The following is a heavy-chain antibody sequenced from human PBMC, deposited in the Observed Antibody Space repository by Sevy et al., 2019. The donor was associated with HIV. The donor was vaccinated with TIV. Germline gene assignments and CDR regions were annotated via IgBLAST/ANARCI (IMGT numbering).Heavy chain of an antibody. CDR3: ARRDVNHQYLMDY. Sequence: GGSLRLSCAASGFTFSDYAMHWVRQAPGKGLEWLSYISYDERDIYYLDSVRGRFSVPRDISKRTLFLQMNDLRPEDTAVYYCARRDVNHQYLMDYWGQGILVTVSS. D-gene: IGHD2-8*01. CDR1: GFTFSDYA. V-gene: IGHV3-30*03. CDR2: ISYDERDI. J-gene: IGHJ4*02.